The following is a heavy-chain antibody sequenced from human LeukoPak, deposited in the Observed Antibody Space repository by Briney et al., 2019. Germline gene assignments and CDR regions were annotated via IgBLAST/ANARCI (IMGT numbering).Heavy chain of an antibody. J-gene: IGHJ4*02. CDR2: ISGSGSNT. Sequence: GGSLRLSCAASGITFSGSGMSWVRQAPGKGLEWVSTISGSGSNTHYADSVKGRFTISRDNYKDTLYMQMNSLRVEDTAVYYCAREPMVRGISFDYWGQGTLVTVSS. D-gene: IGHD3-10*01. CDR3: AREPMVRGISFDY. V-gene: IGHV3-23*01. CDR1: GITFSGSG.